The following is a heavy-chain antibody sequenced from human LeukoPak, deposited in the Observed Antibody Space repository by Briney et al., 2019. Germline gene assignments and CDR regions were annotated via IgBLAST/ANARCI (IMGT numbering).Heavy chain of an antibody. CDR3: ARDPYVSGSYGWLDP. CDR1: GYTFTSYG. D-gene: IGHD3-10*01. J-gene: IGHJ5*02. Sequence: VASVKVSCKASGYTFTSYGISWVRQAPGQGLEWMGWISAYNGNTNYAQKFQGRVTMTRDTSITTAYMELTNVNSDDTAVYCCARDPYVSGSYGWLDPWGQGTLVTVSS. V-gene: IGHV1-18*01. CDR2: ISAYNGNT.